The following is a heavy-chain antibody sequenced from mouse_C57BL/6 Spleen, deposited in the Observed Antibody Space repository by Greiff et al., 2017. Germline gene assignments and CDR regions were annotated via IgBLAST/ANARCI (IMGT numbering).Heavy chain of an antibody. J-gene: IGHJ4*01. D-gene: IGHD2-13*01. Sequence: QVQLQQPGAELVMPGASVKLSCKASGYTFTSYWMHWVKQRPGQGLEWIGEIDPSDSYTNYNQKFKGKSTLTVDKSSSTAYMQLSSLTSEDSAVYYCARGLLGYYAMDYWGQGTSVTVSS. CDR3: ARGLLGYYAMDY. CDR2: IDPSDSYT. CDR1: GYTFTSYW. V-gene: IGHV1-69*01.